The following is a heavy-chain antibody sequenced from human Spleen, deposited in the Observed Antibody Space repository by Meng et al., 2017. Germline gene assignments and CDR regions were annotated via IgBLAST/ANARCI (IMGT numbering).Heavy chain of an antibody. J-gene: IGHJ4*02. V-gene: IGHV3-15*01. CDR3: TTDDPPPTYYYDSSGYYPTQN. CDR2: IKSKTDGGTT. D-gene: IGHD3-22*01. Sequence: GESLKISWAASGFTFSNAWMSWVRQAPGKGLEWVGRIKSKTDGGTTDYAAPVKGRFTISIDDSKNTLYLQMNSLKTEDTAVYYCTTDDPPPTYYYDSSGYYPTQNWGQGTLVTVSS. CDR1: GFTFSNAW.